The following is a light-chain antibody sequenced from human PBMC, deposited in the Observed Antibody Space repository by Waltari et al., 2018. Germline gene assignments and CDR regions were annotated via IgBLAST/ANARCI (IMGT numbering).Light chain of an antibody. CDR3: GTWDSRLSVWV. CDR1: SSNIGNNY. V-gene: IGLV1-51*02. CDR2: ENN. J-gene: IGLJ3*02. Sequence: QSVLTQPPSVSAAPGQKVTIPCSGSSSNIGNNYVSWYQQLPGTAPKLLIYENNKRPSGIPDRFSGSKSDTSATLGITGLQTGDEADYSCGTWDSRLSVWVFGGGTKLTVL.